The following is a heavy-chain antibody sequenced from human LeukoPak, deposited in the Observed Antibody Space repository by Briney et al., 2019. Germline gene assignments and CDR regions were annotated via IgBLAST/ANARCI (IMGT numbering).Heavy chain of an antibody. D-gene: IGHD1-26*01. CDR1: GYTFTSYG. CDR3: ARDIRIVGAPPQTAPGY. CDR2: ISAYNGNT. Sequence: ASVKVSCKASGYTFTSYGISWVRQAPGQGLEWMGWISAYNGNTNYAQKLQGRVTMTTDTSTSTAYMELRSLRSDDTAVYYCARDIRIVGAPPQTAPGYWGQGTLVTASS. V-gene: IGHV1-18*01. J-gene: IGHJ4*02.